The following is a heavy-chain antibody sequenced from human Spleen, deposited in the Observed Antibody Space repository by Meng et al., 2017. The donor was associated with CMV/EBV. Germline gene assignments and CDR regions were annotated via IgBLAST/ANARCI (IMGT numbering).Heavy chain of an antibody. CDR3: AREPYQLGWGSIDY. CDR1: GFIFSDHY. J-gene: IGHJ4*02. D-gene: IGHD2-2*01. V-gene: IGHV3-72*01. CDR2: SRNKANRYTT. Sequence: GESLKISCAASGFIFSDHYMDWVRQAPGKGLEWVGRSRNKANRYTTEYAASVKGRFTISRDESKNSLYLQMNSLRAEDTAVYYCAREPYQLGWGSIDYWGQGTLVTVSS.